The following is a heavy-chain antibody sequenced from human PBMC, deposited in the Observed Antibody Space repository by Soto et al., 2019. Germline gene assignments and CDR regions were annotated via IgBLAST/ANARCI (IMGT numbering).Heavy chain of an antibody. D-gene: IGHD3-10*01. CDR1: GGSFSGYY. CDR3: ARGKKGSGSYYSQSRYYYYYYMDV. J-gene: IGHJ6*03. V-gene: IGHV4-34*01. Sequence: PSETLSLTCAVYGGSFSGYYWSWIRQPPGRGLEWIGEINHSGSTNYNPSLKSRVTISVDASKNQFSLKLSSVTAADTAVYYCARGKKGSGSYYSQSRYYYYYYMDVWGKGTTVTVSS. CDR2: INHSGST.